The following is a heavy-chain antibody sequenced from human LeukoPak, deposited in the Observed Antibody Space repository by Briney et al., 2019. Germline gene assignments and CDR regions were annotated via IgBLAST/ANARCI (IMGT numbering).Heavy chain of an antibody. J-gene: IGHJ4*02. V-gene: IGHV3-21*01. Sequence: GGSLRLSCAASGFTFSSYNMNWVRQAPGRGLEWVSSISRTGSYIYYADSVKGRFTISRDNAQNPLYLQMNSLRVEDTAVYYCARVLETDCRGGSCYSGLDYWGQGTLVTVS. D-gene: IGHD2-15*01. CDR1: GFTFSSYN. CDR2: ISRTGSYI. CDR3: ARVLETDCRGGSCYSGLDY.